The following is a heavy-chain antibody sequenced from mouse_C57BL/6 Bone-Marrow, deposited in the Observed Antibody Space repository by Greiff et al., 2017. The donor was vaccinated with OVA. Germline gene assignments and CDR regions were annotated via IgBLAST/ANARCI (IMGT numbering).Heavy chain of an antibody. CDR1: GFTFSSYA. V-gene: IGHV5-9-1*02. D-gene: IGHD2-1*01. CDR2: ISSGGDYI. Sequence: DVMLVESGEGLVKPGGSLKLSCAASGFTFSSYAMSWVRLTPEKRLEWVAYISSGGDYIYYADTVKGRFTISRDNARNTLYLQMSSLKSEDTAMYYCTRLLDAMDYWGQGTSVTVSS. J-gene: IGHJ4*01. CDR3: TRLLDAMDY.